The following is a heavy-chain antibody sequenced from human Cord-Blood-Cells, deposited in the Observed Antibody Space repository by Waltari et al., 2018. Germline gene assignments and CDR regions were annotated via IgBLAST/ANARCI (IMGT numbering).Heavy chain of an antibody. CDR2: IYYSGST. V-gene: IGHV4-39*01. Sequence: QLQLQESGPGLVKPSETLSLTYTVSGGSISSSSYYWGWIRQPPGKGLEWIGSIYYSGSTYYNPSLKSRVTISVDTSKNQFSLKLSSVTAADTAVYYCARPRTTGSSYFDYWGQGTLVTVSS. D-gene: IGHD3-10*01. J-gene: IGHJ4*02. CDR1: GGSISSSSYY. CDR3: ARPRTTGSSYFDY.